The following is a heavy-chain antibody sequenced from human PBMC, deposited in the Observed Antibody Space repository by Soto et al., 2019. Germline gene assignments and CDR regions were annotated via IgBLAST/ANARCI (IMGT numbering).Heavy chain of an antibody. D-gene: IGHD6-13*01. V-gene: IGHV3-48*03. Sequence: EVQLVESGGDLVQPGGSLRLSCAVSEFMFSSYEMNWVRQAPGKGLEWVSYISSSGDSIYYADSVKGRFTISRDNAKNSLYLQMNSLRDEDTAVCYCARVFKSSSWHGEYHGMDVWGQGTTVTVSS. J-gene: IGHJ6*02. CDR1: EFMFSSYE. CDR2: ISSSGDSI. CDR3: ARVFKSSSWHGEYHGMDV.